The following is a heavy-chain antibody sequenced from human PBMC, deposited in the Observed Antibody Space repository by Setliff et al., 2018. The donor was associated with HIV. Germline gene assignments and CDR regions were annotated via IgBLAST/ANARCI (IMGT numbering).Heavy chain of an antibody. V-gene: IGHV4-34*01. D-gene: IGHD1-1*01. CDR2: INHSGNT. CDR1: GGSFTGYY. J-gene: IGHJ1*01. Sequence: SETLSLTCAVSGGSFTGYYWSWIRQTPGKGLEWIAEINHSGNTNYNPSLESRVTISVVTSKSHFSLKMTSVTAADTAVYYCARDSNAPYFQHWGQGTLVTVSS. CDR3: ARDSNAPYFQH.